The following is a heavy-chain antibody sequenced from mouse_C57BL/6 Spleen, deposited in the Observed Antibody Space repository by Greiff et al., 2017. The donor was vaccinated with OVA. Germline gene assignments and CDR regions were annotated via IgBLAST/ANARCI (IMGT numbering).Heavy chain of an antibody. V-gene: IGHV2-9*01. Sequence: QVQLKQSGPGLVAPSQSLSITCTVSGFSLTSYGVDWVRQPPGKGLEWLGVICGGGSSNYNSAFMSRLRSSKDNAKSQVFLKMNSLQTDDTAMYYCAKHANWDEGVAYWGQGTLVTVSA. D-gene: IGHD4-1*01. CDR1: GFSLTSYG. CDR2: ICGGGSS. J-gene: IGHJ3*01. CDR3: AKHANWDEGVAY.